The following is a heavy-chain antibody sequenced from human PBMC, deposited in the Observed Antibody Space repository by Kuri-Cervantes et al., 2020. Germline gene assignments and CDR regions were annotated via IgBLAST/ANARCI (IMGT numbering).Heavy chain of an antibody. J-gene: IGHJ4*02. Sequence: GESLKISCVASGFTFSNYAMSWVRQAPGKGLEWVSSISGASVSIYYADSVKGRFTISRDNSRNTLFLQMNSLRAEDTAVYYCAEGLVRRYFDYWGQGTLVTVSS. CDR3: AEGLVRRYFDY. CDR2: ISGASVSI. CDR1: GFTFSNYA. D-gene: IGHD6-19*01. V-gene: IGHV3-23*01.